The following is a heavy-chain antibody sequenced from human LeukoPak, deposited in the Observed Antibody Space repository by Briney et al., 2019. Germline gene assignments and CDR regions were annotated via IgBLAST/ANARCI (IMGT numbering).Heavy chain of an antibody. D-gene: IGHD5-12*01. J-gene: IGHJ6*03. CDR1: GYSISSGYY. CDR2: IYHSGST. Sequence: SEALSLTCTVSGYSISSGYYWGWIRQPPGKGLEWIGSIYHSGSTYYNPSLKSRVTISVDTSKNQFSLKLSSVTAADTAVYYCARGRGYSGYDTSYYYYYYMDVWGKGTTVTVSS. CDR3: ARGRGYSGYDTSYYYYYYMDV. V-gene: IGHV4-38-2*02.